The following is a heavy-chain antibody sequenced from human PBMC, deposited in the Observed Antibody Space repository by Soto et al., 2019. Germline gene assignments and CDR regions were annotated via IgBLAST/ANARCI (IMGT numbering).Heavy chain of an antibody. CDR3: ARDAPYIVVVSEYGMDV. V-gene: IGHV3-48*03. J-gene: IGHJ6*02. CDR1: GFTFCSYE. Sequence: GGSLRLSCAASGFTFCSYEMNWVRQAPGKGLEWVSYISSSGSTIYYADSVKGRFTISRDNAKNSLYLQMNSLRAEDTAVYYCARDAPYIVVVSEYGMDVWGQGTTVTASS. CDR2: ISSSGSTI. D-gene: IGHD2-21*01.